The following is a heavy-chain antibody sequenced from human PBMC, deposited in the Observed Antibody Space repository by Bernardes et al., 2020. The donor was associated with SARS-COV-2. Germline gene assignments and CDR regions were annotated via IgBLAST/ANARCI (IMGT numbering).Heavy chain of an antibody. Sequence: GGSLRLSCAASGFAFASYAMSWVRQAPGTGLELVSAMRSSGGTRFYADSVQGHFTISRDNSNNTLYLHMSSLRADDTAMYYCVKGGRYCGSTTCRIDGFDYWGQGTLVTVSS. V-gene: IGHV3-23*01. CDR1: GFAFASYA. CDR2: MRSSGGTR. J-gene: IGHJ4*02. D-gene: IGHD2-2*01. CDR3: VKGGRYCGSTTCRIDGFDY.